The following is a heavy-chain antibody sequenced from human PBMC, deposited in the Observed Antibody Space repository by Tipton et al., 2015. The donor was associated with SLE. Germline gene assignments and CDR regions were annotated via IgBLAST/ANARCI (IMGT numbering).Heavy chain of an antibody. CDR3: ARGPDRHKGQYFQH. D-gene: IGHD1-14*01. CDR2: IYYSGST. J-gene: IGHJ1*01. V-gene: IGHV4-31*11. Sequence: TLSLTCAVYGGSFSGYYWSWIRQHPGKGLEWIGYIYYSGSTYYNPSLKSRVTISVDTSKNQFSLKLSSVTAADTAVYYCARGPDRHKGQYFQHWGQGTLVTVSS. CDR1: GGSFSGYY.